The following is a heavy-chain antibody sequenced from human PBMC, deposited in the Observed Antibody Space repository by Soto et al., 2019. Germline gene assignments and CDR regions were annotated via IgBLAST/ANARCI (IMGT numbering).Heavy chain of an antibody. CDR3: LRVPGGSNRNSGCDFGFDC. CDR2: MNPNSGNT. J-gene: IGHJ4*02. V-gene: IGHV1-8*01. Sequence: QVQLVQSGAEVKKPGASVKVSCKASGYTFTSYDINWVRQATGQGLEWMGWMNPNSGNTGYAQKYQARVTMTRNTSISTAYMELSSLRSEDTAVYYSLRVPGGSNRNSGCDFGFDCWGQGTLVTVSS. D-gene: IGHD5-12*01. CDR1: GYTFTSYD.